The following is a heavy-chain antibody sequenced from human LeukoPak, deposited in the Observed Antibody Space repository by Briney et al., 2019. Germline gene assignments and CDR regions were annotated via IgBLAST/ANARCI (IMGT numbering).Heavy chain of an antibody. CDR1: GGSISSYY. V-gene: IGHV4-4*07. CDR2: IYTSGST. CDR3: ARLVSIVGATGQLNFDY. Sequence: SETLSLTCTVSGGSISSYYWSWIRQPAGKGLEWIGRIYTSGSTNYNPSLKSRVTMSVDTSKNQFSLKLSSVTAADTAVYYCARLVSIVGATGQLNFDYWGQGTLVTVSS. J-gene: IGHJ4*02. D-gene: IGHD1-26*01.